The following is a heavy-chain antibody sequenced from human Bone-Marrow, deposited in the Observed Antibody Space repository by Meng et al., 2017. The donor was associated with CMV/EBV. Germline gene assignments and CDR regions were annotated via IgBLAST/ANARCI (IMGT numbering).Heavy chain of an antibody. CDR3: VKDDPTGWGDY. Sequence: SCAASGFTFRNYAMGWVRQAPGKGLEWVAVVYRGNLGINYVNSVRGRFTISKDYSKNTLDLQMNSLRAEDTAVYYCVKDDPTGWGDYWGQGTLVTVSS. D-gene: IGHD3-16*01. J-gene: IGHJ4*02. V-gene: IGHV3-23*03. CDR1: GFTFRNYA. CDR2: VYRGNLGI.